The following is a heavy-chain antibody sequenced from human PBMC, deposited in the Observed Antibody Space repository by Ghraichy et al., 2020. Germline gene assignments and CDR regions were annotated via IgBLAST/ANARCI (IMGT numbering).Heavy chain of an antibody. CDR1: GYTFTGYY. CDR3: ARESSGVFGGGSCYRY. D-gene: IGHD2-15*01. J-gene: IGHJ4*02. V-gene: IGHV1-2*02. CDR2: INPNSGGT. Sequence: ASVKVSCKASGYTFTGYYMHWVRQAPGQGLEWMGWINPNSGGTNYAQKFQGRVTMTRDTSISPAYMELSRLRSDDTAVYYCARESSGVFGGGSCYRYWGQGTLVTVSS.